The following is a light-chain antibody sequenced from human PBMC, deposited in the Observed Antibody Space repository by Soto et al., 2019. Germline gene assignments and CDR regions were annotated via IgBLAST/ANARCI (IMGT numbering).Light chain of an antibody. CDR2: EVS. CDR3: SSYAGSNWYV. V-gene: IGLV2-8*01. J-gene: IGLJ1*01. CDR1: NSEVGGYNY. Sequence: QSALTQPPSASGSPGQSVTISCTGTNSEVGGYNYVSWYQQYPGKAPRLIIYEVSERPSGVPDRFSGSKSGNTASLTVSGLQTADEADYYCSSYAGSNWYVFGTGTKVTVL.